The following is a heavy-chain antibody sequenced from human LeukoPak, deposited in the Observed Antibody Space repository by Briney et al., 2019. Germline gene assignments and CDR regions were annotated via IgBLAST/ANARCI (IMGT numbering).Heavy chain of an antibody. CDR3: ARHPSPKYYDCWSGYSPEPDYYYYYMDV. V-gene: IGHV1-2*02. CDR1: GYTFTGYY. J-gene: IGHJ6*03. Sequence: ASVKVSCKASGYTFTGYYMHWVRQAPGQGLEWMGWINPNSGGTNYAQKFQGRVTMTRDTSISTAYMELSRLRSDDTAEDYCARHPSPKYYDCWSGYSPEPDYYYYYMDVWGKGTTVTVSS. CDR2: INPNSGGT. D-gene: IGHD3-3*01.